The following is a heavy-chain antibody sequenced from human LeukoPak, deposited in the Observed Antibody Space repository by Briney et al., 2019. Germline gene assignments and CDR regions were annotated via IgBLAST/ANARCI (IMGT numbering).Heavy chain of an antibody. CDR3: ASMHKSPAANPFYYYYYMDV. Sequence: SETLSLTCTVSGGSISSHYWSWIRQPPGKGLEWIGYIYYSGSTNYDPSLKSRVTISVDTSKNQFSLKLSSVTAADTAVYYCASMHKSPAANPFYYYYYMDVWGKGTTVTVSS. CDR2: IYYSGST. V-gene: IGHV4-59*11. CDR1: GGSISSHY. D-gene: IGHD2-2*01. J-gene: IGHJ6*03.